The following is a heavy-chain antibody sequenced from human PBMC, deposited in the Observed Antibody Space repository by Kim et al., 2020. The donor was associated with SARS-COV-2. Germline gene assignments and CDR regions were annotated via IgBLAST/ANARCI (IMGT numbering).Heavy chain of an antibody. CDR1: GGSISSSSYY. Sequence: SETLSLTCTVSGGSISSSSYYWGWIRQPPGKGLEWIGSIYYSGSTYYNPSLKSRVTISVDTSKNQFSLKLSSVTAADTAVYYCARPSGYRDAFDIWGQGT. J-gene: IGHJ3*02. D-gene: IGHD3-3*01. CDR2: IYYSGST. V-gene: IGHV4-39*01. CDR3: ARPSGYRDAFDI.